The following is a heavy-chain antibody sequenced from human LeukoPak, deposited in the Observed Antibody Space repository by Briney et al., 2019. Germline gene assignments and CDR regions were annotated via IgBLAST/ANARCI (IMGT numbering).Heavy chain of an antibody. J-gene: IGHJ4*02. Sequence: GASVKVSCKASGYTFTSYYMHWVRQAPGQGLEWMGIITPSGGSTGYAQKFQGRVTMTRDMSTSTVYMELSSLRSEDTAVYYCAREFPDVRYFDFWGQGTLVTVSS. V-gene: IGHV1-46*01. CDR1: GYTFTSYY. CDR3: AREFPDVRYFDF. CDR2: ITPSGGST.